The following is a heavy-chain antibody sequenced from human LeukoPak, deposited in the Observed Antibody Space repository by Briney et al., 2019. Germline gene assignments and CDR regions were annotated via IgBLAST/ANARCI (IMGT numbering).Heavy chain of an antibody. D-gene: IGHD5-12*01. CDR1: GGSFSGYY. CDR3: ARGGIVATSNKQNWFDP. J-gene: IGHJ5*02. V-gene: IGHV4-34*01. Sequence: SETLSLTCAVYGGSFSGYYWSWIRQPPGKGLEWIWEINHSGSTNYNPSLKSRVTISVDTSKNQFSLKLSSVTAADTAVYYCARGGIVATSNKQNWFDPWGQGTLVTVSS. CDR2: INHSGST.